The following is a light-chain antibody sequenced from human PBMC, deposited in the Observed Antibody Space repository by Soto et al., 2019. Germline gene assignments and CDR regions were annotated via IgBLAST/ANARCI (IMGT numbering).Light chain of an antibody. J-gene: IGKJ5*01. V-gene: IGKV1-5*03. CDR1: QTISSW. CDR3: QQLFDSPIN. CDR2: KAS. Sequence: DIQMTQSPSTLSGSVGDRVTITCRASQTISSWLAWYQQKPGKAPKLLIYKASTLKSGVPSRFSATVSGTEFSLTITSLQPEDFATYYCQQLFDSPINFGQGTRLEIK.